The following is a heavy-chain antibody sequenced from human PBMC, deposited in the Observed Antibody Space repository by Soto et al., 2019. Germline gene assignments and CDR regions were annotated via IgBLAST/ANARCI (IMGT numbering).Heavy chain of an antibody. Sequence: TSETLSLTCAVSGDSVSNNKWWSWVRLSPGKGLEWIGEVFRSGDTNYNPSLKSRVTISMDKSKNEFLLQLKSVTAADTATYYCAKNGDYVLEYWGQGTLVTVSS. J-gene: IGHJ4*02. CDR1: GDSVSNNKW. CDR2: VFRSGDT. CDR3: AKNGDYVLEY. V-gene: IGHV4-4*02. D-gene: IGHD4-17*01.